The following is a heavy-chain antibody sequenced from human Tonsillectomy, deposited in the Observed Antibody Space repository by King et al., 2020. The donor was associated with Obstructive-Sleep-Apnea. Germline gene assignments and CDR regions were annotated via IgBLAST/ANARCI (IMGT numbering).Heavy chain of an antibody. CDR2: MSRGSETI. Sequence: RGEEGGGLGKNGGARRLSGAASGCTVSIYSRNWVRQAPGKGLEWISDMSRGSETINYGDTVKGRFTITRDNAKNSLYLQMNTLRAEDTAIYYCASLQLISIHRPAAFHMWGQGTTVIVSS. CDR1: GCTVSIYS. V-gene: IGHV3-48*04. J-gene: IGHJ3*02. CDR3: ASLQLISIHRPAAFHM. D-gene: IGHD3-3*02.